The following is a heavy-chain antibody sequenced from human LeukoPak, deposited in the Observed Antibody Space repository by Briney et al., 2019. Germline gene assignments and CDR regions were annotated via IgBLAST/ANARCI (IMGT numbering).Heavy chain of an antibody. D-gene: IGHD3-3*01. CDR2: IIPILGIA. V-gene: IGHV1-69*02. CDR3: ARGTYYDFWSSGFDY. Sequence: SVKVSCKASGGTFSGHTFSWVRQAPGQGLEWMGRIIPILGIANYAQKFQGRVTITADKSTSTAYMELSSLRSEDTAVYYCARGTYYDFWSSGFDYWGQGTLVTVSS. J-gene: IGHJ4*02. CDR1: GGTFSGHT.